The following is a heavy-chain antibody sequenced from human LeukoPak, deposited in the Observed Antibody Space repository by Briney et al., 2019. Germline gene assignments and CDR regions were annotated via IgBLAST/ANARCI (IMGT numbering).Heavy chain of an antibody. CDR2: IYHSGST. CDR3: ARGADDSSGSLYYFDY. V-gene: IGHV4-30-2*01. CDR1: GGSISSGGYS. D-gene: IGHD3-22*01. Sequence: SETPPLTCAVSGGSISSGGYSGSWIRQPPGKGLEWIGYIYHSGSTYYNPSLKSRVTISVDRSKNQFSLKLSSVTAADTAVYYCARGADDSSGSLYYFDYWGQGTLVTVSS. J-gene: IGHJ4*02.